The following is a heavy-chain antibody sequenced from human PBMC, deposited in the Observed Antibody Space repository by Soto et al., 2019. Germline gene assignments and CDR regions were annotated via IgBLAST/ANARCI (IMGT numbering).Heavy chain of an antibody. CDR3: ARAGRYSISY. CDR1: GASVSSDNYY. CDR2: IYYTGST. J-gene: IGHJ4*02. V-gene: IGHV4-61*01. D-gene: IGHD6-6*01. Sequence: QVQLQESGPGLVQPSETLSLTCTVSGASVSSDNYYWSWIRQPPGKGLESIGYIYYTGSTTYNPSLKSRVTISVDTSKNQFSLKLTSVTTADTANYYCARAGRYSISYWGQGTLVTVSS.